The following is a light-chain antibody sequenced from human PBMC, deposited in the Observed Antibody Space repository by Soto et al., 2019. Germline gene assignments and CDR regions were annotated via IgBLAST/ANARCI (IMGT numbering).Light chain of an antibody. V-gene: IGKV3-20*01. CDR3: QHYGSSLPLT. CDR2: GAS. J-gene: IGKJ4*01. CDR1: QSVRNNY. Sequence: EIVLTQSPGTLSLSPGERATLACWASQSVRNNYLAWYQQKPGQAPRLLIYGASSRATGIPDRFSGSGSETDFTLTISSLEPEDFAVYYCQHYGSSLPLTFGGGTKLEIK.